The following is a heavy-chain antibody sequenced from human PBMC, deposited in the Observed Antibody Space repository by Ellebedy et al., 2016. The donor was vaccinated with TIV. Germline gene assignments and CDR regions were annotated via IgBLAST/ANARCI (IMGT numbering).Heavy chain of an antibody. CDR2: ITGNGDST. CDR3: AKDTGYRLDY. J-gene: IGHJ4*02. V-gene: IGHV3-23*01. Sequence: GESLKISCAASGFTFNNYAMCWVRQAPGKGLEWVSAITGNGDSTYYADSVKGRFTISRDNSKNTLYLQMNSLRAEDTAIYYSAKDTGYRLDYWGQGTLVTVSS. CDR1: GFTFNNYA. D-gene: IGHD3-9*01.